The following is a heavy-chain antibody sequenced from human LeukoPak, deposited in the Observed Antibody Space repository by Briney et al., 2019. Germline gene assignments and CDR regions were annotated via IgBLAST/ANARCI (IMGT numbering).Heavy chain of an antibody. V-gene: IGHV3-48*03. D-gene: IGHD3-10*01. Sequence: GGSLRLSCAASGFTFSSYEMNWVRQAPGKGPEWVSYISSSGSTIYYADSVKGRFTISRDNAKNSLYLQMNSLRAEDTAVYYCARDQWFGELLSPYYYGMDVWGKGTTVTVSS. CDR2: ISSSGSTI. CDR3: ARDQWFGELLSPYYYGMDV. J-gene: IGHJ6*04. CDR1: GFTFSSYE.